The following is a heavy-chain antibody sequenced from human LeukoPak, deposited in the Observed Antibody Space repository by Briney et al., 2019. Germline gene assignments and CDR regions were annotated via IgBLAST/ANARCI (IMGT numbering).Heavy chain of an antibody. CDR2: ISGSCGST. Sequence: PGGSLRLSCAASGFTFSSYAMSWVRQAPGKGLEWVSAISGSCGSTYYADSVKGRFTIPRDNSKNTLYLQMNSLRAEDTAVYYCAKDLKRNYGDYVSGGAFDIWGQGTMVTVSS. CDR1: GFTFSSYA. J-gene: IGHJ3*02. CDR3: AKDLKRNYGDYVSGGAFDI. D-gene: IGHD4-17*01. V-gene: IGHV3-23*01.